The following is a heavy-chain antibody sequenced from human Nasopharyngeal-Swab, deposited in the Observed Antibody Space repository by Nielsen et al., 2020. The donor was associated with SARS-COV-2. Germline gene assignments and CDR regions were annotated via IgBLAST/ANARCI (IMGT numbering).Heavy chain of an antibody. J-gene: IGHJ5*02. V-gene: IGHV5-51*01. Sequence: VRQMPGKGLEWMGIIYPGDSDTRCSPSFQGQVTISADKSISTAYLQWSSLKASDTAMYYCARHGLKGNWFDPWGQGTLVTVSS. CDR2: IYPGDSDT. CDR3: ARHGLKGNWFDP. D-gene: IGHD3-22*01.